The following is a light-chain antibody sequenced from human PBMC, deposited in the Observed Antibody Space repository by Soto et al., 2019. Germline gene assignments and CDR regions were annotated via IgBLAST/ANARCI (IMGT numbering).Light chain of an antibody. CDR3: QQSYSTPRLFT. Sequence: DIQMTQSPSSLSASVGDRVTITCRASQSISRYLNWYQQKPGKAPKLLIYAASSLQSGVPSRFSGSGSGTDFTLTISSLQPEDSATYYCQQSYSTPRLFTFAQGTSLEI. J-gene: IGKJ2*01. V-gene: IGKV1-39*01. CDR2: AAS. CDR1: QSISRY.